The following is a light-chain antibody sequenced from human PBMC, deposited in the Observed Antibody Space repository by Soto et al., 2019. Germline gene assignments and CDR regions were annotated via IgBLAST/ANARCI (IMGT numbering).Light chain of an antibody. CDR2: GNK. Sequence: QSALKQAPSVSGAPGERGTISCPGSSFNIGAGYDVHWYQQLPGTAPKLLIYGNKNRPSGVPDRFSASKSGTSASLAIAGLQAEDEADYYCQSYDSSLSRVFGTGTKVTVL. CDR1: SFNIGAGYD. V-gene: IGLV1-40*01. J-gene: IGLJ1*01. CDR3: QSYDSSLSRV.